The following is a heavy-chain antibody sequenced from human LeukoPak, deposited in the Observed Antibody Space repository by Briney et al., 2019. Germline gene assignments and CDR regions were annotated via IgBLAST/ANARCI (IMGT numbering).Heavy chain of an antibody. CDR3: SRDSANYYGSRSYPLDP. V-gene: IGHV4-59*01. Sequence: SETLSLTCTVSGGSISSYNWSWVRQPPGKGLEWMGSIYYSGSSTYNPSLKSRGTITVDASKNKFHLMLSSVAAADTAVDCFSRDSANYYGSRSYPLDPWGQGTLVTVSS. CDR1: GGSISSYN. D-gene: IGHD3-10*01. J-gene: IGHJ5*02. CDR2: IYYSGSS.